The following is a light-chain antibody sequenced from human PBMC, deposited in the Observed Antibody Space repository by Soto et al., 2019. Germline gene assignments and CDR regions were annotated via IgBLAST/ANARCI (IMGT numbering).Light chain of an antibody. CDR2: EVN. V-gene: IGLV2-8*01. J-gene: IGLJ2*01. Sequence: QSALTQPPSASGSPGQSVTISCTGTTSDVGKYNFVSWYQHNPGKAPKLMIFEVNQRPSGVPDRFSGSKSGNTASLTVSGLQAEDEGDYYCSAFGGSKKFLLFGGGPKLTVL. CDR1: TSDVGKYNF. CDR3: SAFGGSKKFLL.